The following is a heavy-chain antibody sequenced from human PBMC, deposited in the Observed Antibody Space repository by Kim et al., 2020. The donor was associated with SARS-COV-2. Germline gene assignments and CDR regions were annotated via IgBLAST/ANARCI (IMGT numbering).Heavy chain of an antibody. V-gene: IGHV3-7*01. CDR3: AGSILTGS. J-gene: IGHJ5*02. Sequence: GGSLRLSCVASGLTFSSDWMNWVRQAPGKGLEWVANIKQDGSEKNYVDAVKGRFTISRDRAKKSLYLHMNSLRAEDTAVYYCAGSILTGSWGQGTLVTVS. D-gene: IGHD3-9*01. CDR1: GLTFSSDW. CDR2: IKQDGSEK.